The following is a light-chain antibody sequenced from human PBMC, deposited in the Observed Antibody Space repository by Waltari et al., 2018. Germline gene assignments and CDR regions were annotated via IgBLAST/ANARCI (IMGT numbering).Light chain of an antibody. J-gene: IGKJ5*01. CDR2: DAS. CDR1: QSVGRF. V-gene: IGKV3-11*01. CDR3: QHRGNWPLLA. Sequence: EIVLTQSPRTLSLSPGERATLSCRASQSVGRFLAWYQRKPGQAPRLLIYDASDRATGTPARFSGSGSGTDFTLTISSLEPEDFAVYYCQHRGNWPLLAFGQGTRLEIK.